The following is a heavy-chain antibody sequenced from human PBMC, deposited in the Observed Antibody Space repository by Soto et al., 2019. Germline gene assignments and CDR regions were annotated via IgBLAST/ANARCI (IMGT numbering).Heavy chain of an antibody. CDR2: IHSGGST. J-gene: IGHJ3*02. CDR3: ARDSDYGDYWGYAFDI. D-gene: IGHD4-17*01. Sequence: PGGSLRLSCAASGFTVSSNYMSWVRQAPGKGLEWVSVIHSGGSTYYADSVKGRFTISRHNSKNTLYLQMNSLRAEDTAVYYCARDSDYGDYWGYAFDIWGQGTMVTVSS. CDR1: GFTVSSNY. V-gene: IGHV3-53*04.